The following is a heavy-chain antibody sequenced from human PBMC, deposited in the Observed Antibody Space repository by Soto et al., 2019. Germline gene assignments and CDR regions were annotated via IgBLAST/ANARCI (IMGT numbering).Heavy chain of an antibody. J-gene: IGHJ4*02. CDR2: IFYSGYT. CDR1: GGSIISGSFY. V-gene: IGHV4-31*06. D-gene: IGHD5-18*01. CDR3: TAHAEGTAY. Sequence: QVQLQESGPGLVKPSQTLSLNCSVSGGSIISGSFYCSWIRHHPGKGLEWIGYIFYSGYTSYNPSLKSRVTMSVDTSKNQCSLTLNSVTAADKAVYYCTAHAEGTAYWGQGTLVTV.